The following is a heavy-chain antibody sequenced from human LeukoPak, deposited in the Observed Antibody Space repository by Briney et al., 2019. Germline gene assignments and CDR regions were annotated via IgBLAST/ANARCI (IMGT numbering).Heavy chain of an antibody. J-gene: IGHJ4*02. Sequence: ASVKVSCKASGYTFTDYYMHWVRQAPGQGLEWMGWINPKSGDTNYAQKFQGRVTMTRDTSISTAYMELSRLTSDDTAVYYCARDYYGSGSFSGHWGQGTLVTASS. V-gene: IGHV1-2*02. CDR3: ARDYYGSGSFSGH. CDR1: GYTFTDYY. D-gene: IGHD3-10*01. CDR2: INPKSGDT.